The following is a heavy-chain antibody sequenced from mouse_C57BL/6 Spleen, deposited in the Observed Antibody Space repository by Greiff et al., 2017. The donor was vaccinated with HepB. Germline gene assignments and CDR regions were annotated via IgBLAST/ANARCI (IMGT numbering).Heavy chain of an antibody. CDR3: ARWGIYYGSSYEEDYAMDY. J-gene: IGHJ4*01. Sequence: VQLKESGPELVKPGASVKISCKASGYSFTDYNMNWVKQSNGKSLEWIGVINPNYGTTSYNQKFKGKATLTVDQSSSTAYMQLNSLTSEDSAVYYCARWGIYYGSSYEEDYAMDYWGQGTSVTVSS. CDR2: INPNYGTT. V-gene: IGHV1-39*01. D-gene: IGHD1-1*01. CDR1: GYSFTDYN.